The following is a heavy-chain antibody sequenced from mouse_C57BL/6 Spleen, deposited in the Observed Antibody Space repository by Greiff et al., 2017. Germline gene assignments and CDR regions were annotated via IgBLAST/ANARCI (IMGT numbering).Heavy chain of an antibody. CDR1: GFTFSDYG. CDR3: ARRDGNRYDAIDY. V-gene: IGHV5-17*01. CDR2: ISSGSSTI. J-gene: IGHJ4*01. D-gene: IGHD2-1*01. Sequence: EVQLVESGGGLVKPGGSLKLSCAASGFTFSDYGMHWVRQAPEKGLEWVAYISSGSSTIYYADTVKGRFTISRDNAKNTLFLQMTSLRSEDTAMYASARRDGNRYDAIDYWGKGTSVTVSS.